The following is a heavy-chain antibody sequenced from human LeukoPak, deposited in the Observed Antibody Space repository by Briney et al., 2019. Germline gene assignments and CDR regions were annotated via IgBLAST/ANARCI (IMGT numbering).Heavy chain of an antibody. CDR2: INPNRGGT. CDR3: ARDSYSLYYYDSSGYYAY. D-gene: IGHD3-22*01. J-gene: IGHJ4*02. V-gene: IGHV1-2*02. Sequence: ASVKVSCKASGYTFTGYYMHWVRQAPGQGLEWMGWINPNRGGTNDAQKLQGRVTRTRDTAISTAYMELSRLRSDDTAVYYCARDSYSLYYYDSSGYYAYWGQGTLVTVSS. CDR1: GYTFTGYY.